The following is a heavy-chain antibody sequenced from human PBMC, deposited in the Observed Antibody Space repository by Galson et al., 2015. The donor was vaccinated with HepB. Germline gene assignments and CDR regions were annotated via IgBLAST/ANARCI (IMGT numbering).Heavy chain of an antibody. J-gene: IGHJ4*02. CDR1: GFTFSNYG. CDR3: ARGHSSRWYSGLGY. V-gene: IGHV3-30*03. D-gene: IGHD6-13*01. Sequence: SLRLSCAASGFTFSNYGMHWVRQSPGKGLEWVTVISYGGSNQYYADSVKGRFTISRENSKNTLYLQMNSLRAEETAVYYCARGHSSRWYSGLGYWGQGTLVTVSS. CDR2: ISYGGSNQ.